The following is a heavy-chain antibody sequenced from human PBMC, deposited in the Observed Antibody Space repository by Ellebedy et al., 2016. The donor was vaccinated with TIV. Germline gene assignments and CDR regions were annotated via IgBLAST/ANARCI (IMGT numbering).Heavy chain of an antibody. CDR2: IGTTGAYI. J-gene: IGHJ5*02. D-gene: IGHD2-15*01. Sequence: GGSLRLXXAASGFSFSSYRMNWVRQTPERGLEWVSSIGTTGAYIFYADSVKGRFTISSDNAKNSLYLEMTNLRGEDTATYYCAKNNGGSGPNWFAPWGQGTLVTVSS. CDR1: GFSFSSYR. V-gene: IGHV3-21*06. CDR3: AKNNGGSGPNWFAP.